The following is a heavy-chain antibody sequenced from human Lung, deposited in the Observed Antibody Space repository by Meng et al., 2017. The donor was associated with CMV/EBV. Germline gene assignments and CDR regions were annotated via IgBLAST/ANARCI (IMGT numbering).Heavy chain of an antibody. V-gene: IGHV3-66*02. Sequence: GEXXTISCAVSGFIVSDNYISWVRQAPGKGLECVSVIYNEGRTFYVDSVKGRFIISRDNSKNTVNLQMSSHRTDDTAVYYCARHSDPEWLPFAMDGWGQGAXVTVSS. CDR2: IYNEGRT. J-gene: IGHJ6*02. D-gene: IGHD3-3*01. CDR3: ARHSDPEWLPFAMDG. CDR1: GFIVSDNY.